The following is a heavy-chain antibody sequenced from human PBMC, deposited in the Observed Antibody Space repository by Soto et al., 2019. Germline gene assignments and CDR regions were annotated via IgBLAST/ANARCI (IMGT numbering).Heavy chain of an antibody. V-gene: IGHV3-23*01. CDR1: GFTFSGYV. Sequence: EVRLLESGGGLIQPGGSLRLSCAASGFTFSGYVMSWVRQAPGTGLEWVSGISGSGGSTYYADSVKGRFTISRDNSKNTWYLQMNSLRAEDTSEYFCAKDNSPYSGYNSFDHWGQGTFVAVSS. CDR3: AKDNSPYSGYNSFDH. D-gene: IGHD5-12*01. CDR2: ISGSGGST. J-gene: IGHJ4*02.